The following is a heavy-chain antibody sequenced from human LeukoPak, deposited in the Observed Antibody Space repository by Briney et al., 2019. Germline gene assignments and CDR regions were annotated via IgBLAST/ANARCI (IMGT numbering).Heavy chain of an antibody. CDR3: ARVLPGGGYGYDFDY. D-gene: IGHD5-18*01. V-gene: IGHV4-59*12. Sequence: SETLSLTCNVSGGSISSYYWSWIRQPPGKGLEWIGEIYHSGSTNYNPSLKSRVTISVDKSKNQFSLKLSSVTAADTAVYYCARVLPGGGYGYDFDYWGQGTLVTVSS. CDR1: GGSISSYY. CDR2: IYHSGST. J-gene: IGHJ4*02.